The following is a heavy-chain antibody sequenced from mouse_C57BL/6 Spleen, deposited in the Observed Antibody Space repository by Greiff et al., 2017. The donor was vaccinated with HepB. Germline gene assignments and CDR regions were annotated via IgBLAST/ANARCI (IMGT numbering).Heavy chain of an antibody. Sequence: DVKLVESGGGLVKPGGSLKLSCAASGFTFSDYGMHWVRQAPEKGLEWVAYISSGISTIYYADPVKGRFTISRDNAKNTLFLQMTSLRSEDTALYYCARGGDYWGQGTSVTVSS. V-gene: IGHV5-17*01. CDR1: GFTFSDYG. CDR3: ARGGDY. J-gene: IGHJ4*01. CDR2: ISSGISTI.